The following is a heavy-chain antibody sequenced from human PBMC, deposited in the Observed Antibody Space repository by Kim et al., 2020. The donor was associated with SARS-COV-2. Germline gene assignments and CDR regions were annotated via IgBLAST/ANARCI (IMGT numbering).Heavy chain of an antibody. D-gene: IGHD6-13*01. J-gene: IGHJ6*02. CDR3: ASGYSSSWTSLYYGMDV. Sequence: GGSLRLSCAASGFTFSSYAMHWVRQAPGKGLEWVAVISYDGSNKYYADSVKGRFTISRDNSKNTLYLQMNSLRAEDTAVYYCASGYSSSWTSLYYGMDVWGQGTTVTVSS. CDR2: ISYDGSNK. CDR1: GFTFSSYA. V-gene: IGHV3-30*04.